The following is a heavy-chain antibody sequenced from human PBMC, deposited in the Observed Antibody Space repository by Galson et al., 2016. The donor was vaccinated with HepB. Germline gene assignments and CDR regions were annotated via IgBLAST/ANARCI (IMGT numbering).Heavy chain of an antibody. Sequence: SVKVSCKVSGYIVTDLSMHWVRQAPGKGLEWMGGFDPEDGKTIYPQKFQGRVTMTEDTSTDTAYMELSSLTSDDTAVYYCATAPWDPTTGLDGFDIWGQGTMVTVSS. D-gene: IGHD1-26*01. J-gene: IGHJ3*02. CDR1: GYIVTDLS. CDR2: FDPEDGKT. CDR3: ATAPWDPTTGLDGFDI. V-gene: IGHV1-24*01.